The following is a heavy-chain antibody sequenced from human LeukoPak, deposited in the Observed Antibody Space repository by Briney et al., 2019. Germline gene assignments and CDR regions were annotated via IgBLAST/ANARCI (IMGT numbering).Heavy chain of an antibody. CDR1: GYTFTSYD. CDR2: MNPNSGNT. J-gene: IGHJ4*02. V-gene: IGHV1-8*01. D-gene: IGHD3-22*01. Sequence: GASVKVSCKASGYTFTSYDINWVRQATGQGLEWMGWMNPNSGNTGYAQKFQGRVTMTRNTSISTAYMELSSLRSEDTAVYYCARMGKYYYDSSGYYTPFDYWGQGTLATVSS. CDR3: ARMGKYYYDSSGYYTPFDY.